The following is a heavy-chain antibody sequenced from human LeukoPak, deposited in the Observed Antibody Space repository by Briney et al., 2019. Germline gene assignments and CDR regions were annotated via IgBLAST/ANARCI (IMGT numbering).Heavy chain of an antibody. CDR1: GFTFSSYG. J-gene: IGHJ2*01. CDR3: ARDKIVGATPSLLHSWYFDL. D-gene: IGHD1-26*01. Sequence: GGSLRLSCAASGFTFSSYGMHWVRQAPGKGLEWVAVIWYDGSNKYYADSVKGRFTISRDNSKNTLYLQMNSLRAEDTAVYYCARDKIVGATPSLLHSWYFDLWGRGTLVTVSS. V-gene: IGHV3-33*01. CDR2: IWYDGSNK.